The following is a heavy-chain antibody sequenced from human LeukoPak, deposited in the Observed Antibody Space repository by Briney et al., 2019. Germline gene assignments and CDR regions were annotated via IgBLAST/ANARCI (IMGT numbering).Heavy chain of an antibody. Sequence: GGSLRLSCEASGFTFDNYAMHWVRQAPGKGLEWVSGISWSSGSLGYADSVKGRFTISRGNAKNSLYLQMNSLRAEDTALYYCAKAELGYCSGGRCSGWAPFDHWGQGTLVTVSS. CDR1: GFTFDNYA. J-gene: IGHJ4*02. CDR3: AKAELGYCSGGRCSGWAPFDH. V-gene: IGHV3-9*01. D-gene: IGHD2-15*01. CDR2: ISWSSGSL.